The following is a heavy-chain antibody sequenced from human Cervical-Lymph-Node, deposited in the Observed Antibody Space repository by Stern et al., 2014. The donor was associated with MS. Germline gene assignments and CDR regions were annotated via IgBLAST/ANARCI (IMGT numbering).Heavy chain of an antibody. CDR2: IDWDDDK. CDR1: GFSLXTSGMC. Sequence: QVTLRESGPALVKPTQTLTLTCTFSGFSLXTSGMCVSXIXQPXGKALEXLALIDWDDDKYYSTSLKTRLTISKDTSKNQVVLTMTNMDPVDTATYYCARIGGYYYGMDVWGQGTTVTVSS. CDR3: ARIGGYYYGMDV. J-gene: IGHJ6*02. D-gene: IGHD3-16*01. V-gene: IGHV2-70*01.